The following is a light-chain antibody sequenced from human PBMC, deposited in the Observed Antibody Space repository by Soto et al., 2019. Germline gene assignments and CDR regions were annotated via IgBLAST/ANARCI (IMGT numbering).Light chain of an antibody. CDR2: EVS. V-gene: IGLV2-14*01. CDR1: SSDVGGYNY. CDR3: SSYTSSNTLV. Sequence: QSALTQPASVSGSPGQSITISCTGTSSDVGGYNYVSWYQQHPGKAPKLMIYEVSNRPSGVSNRFSGSKSANRASLTISGLQAEDEADYYCSSYTSSNTLVFGGGTHLTVL. J-gene: IGLJ2*01.